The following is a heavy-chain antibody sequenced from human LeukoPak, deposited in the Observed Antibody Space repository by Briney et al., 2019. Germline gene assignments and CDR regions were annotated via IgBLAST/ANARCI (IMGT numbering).Heavy chain of an antibody. V-gene: IGHV4-59*01. CDR1: GGSTNPYF. CDR2: VHYTVSA. J-gene: IGHJ5*02. D-gene: IGHD3-3*01. Sequence: SETLSLTCTVSGGSTNPYFWTWIRQPPGKGLEWIGHVHYTVSASYNPSLKSRLTMSLDAPKTQFSLRLNSVTAADTAIYYCARYEIFEVRSTFLDPWGQGILVTVSS. CDR3: ARYEIFEVRSTFLDP.